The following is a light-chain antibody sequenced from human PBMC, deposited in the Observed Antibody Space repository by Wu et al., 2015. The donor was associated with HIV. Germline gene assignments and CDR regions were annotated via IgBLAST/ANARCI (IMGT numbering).Light chain of an antibody. CDR1: QSISSW. CDR2: KAS. V-gene: IGKV1-5*03. CDR3: QQYYSTLALT. Sequence: DIQMTQSPSTLSASVGDRVTITCRASQSISSWLAWYQQKPGKAPKLLIYKASSLESGVPSRFSGSGSGTEFTLTISSLQPEDFATYYCQQYYSTLALTFGGGTKVEIK. J-gene: IGKJ4*01.